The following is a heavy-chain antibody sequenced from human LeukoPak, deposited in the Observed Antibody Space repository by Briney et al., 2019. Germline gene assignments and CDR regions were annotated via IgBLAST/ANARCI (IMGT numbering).Heavy chain of an antibody. Sequence: SETLSLTCSVSGGSISSYYWSWIRQPPGKGLEWIGYIYYSGSTNYNPSLRSRVTISVDTSKNQFSLKLSSVTAADTAVYYCAGGYSYEVDYWGQGTLVTVSS. CDR2: IYYSGST. CDR3: AGGYSYEVDY. D-gene: IGHD5-18*01. V-gene: IGHV4-59*01. CDR1: GGSISSYY. J-gene: IGHJ4*02.